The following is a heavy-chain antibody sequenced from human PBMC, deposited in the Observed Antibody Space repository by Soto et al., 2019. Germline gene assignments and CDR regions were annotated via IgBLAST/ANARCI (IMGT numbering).Heavy chain of an antibody. J-gene: IGHJ6*02. Sequence: GGSLRLSCAASGFTFSSYWMSWVRQAPGKGLEWVANIKQDGSEKYYVDSVKGRFTISRDNAKNSLYLQMNSLRAEDTAVYYCARLDTYYDFWSGYVYYGMDVWGQGTTVTVSS. CDR3: ARLDTYYDFWSGYVYYGMDV. D-gene: IGHD3-3*01. CDR1: GFTFSSYW. V-gene: IGHV3-7*01. CDR2: IKQDGSEK.